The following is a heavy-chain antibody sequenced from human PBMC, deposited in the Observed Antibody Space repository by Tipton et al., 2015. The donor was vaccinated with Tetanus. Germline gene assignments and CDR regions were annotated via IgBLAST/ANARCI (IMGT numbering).Heavy chain of an antibody. V-gene: IGHV4-34*01. D-gene: IGHD3-22*01. J-gene: IGHJ4*02. CDR3: AREVNYYDSSGYLSAYYFDY. CDR2: INHSGST. CDR1: GGSFSGYY. Sequence: TLSLTCAVYGGSFSGYYWSWIRQPPGKGLEWIGEINHSGSTNYNPSLKSRVTISVDTSKNQFSLKLSSVTAADTAVYYCAREVNYYDSSGYLSAYYFDYWGQGTLVTASS.